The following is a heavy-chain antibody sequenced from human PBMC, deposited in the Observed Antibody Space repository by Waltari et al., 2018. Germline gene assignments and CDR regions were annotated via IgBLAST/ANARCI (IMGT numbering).Heavy chain of an antibody. J-gene: IGHJ4*02. D-gene: IGHD3-22*01. V-gene: IGHV4-38-2*01. CDR3: ERLPHSLRDYYDSSGYYYVGSFDY. CDR1: GYSISSGYY. CDR2: SYHSGGT. Sequence: QVQLQESGPGLVKPSETLSLTCAVSGYSISSGYYWGWIRQPTGKGLGWFGSSYHSGGTYSTPSLKGLVTISVDTSKNQFSLKLSSVTAADTSVYYCERLPHSLRDYYDSSGYYYVGSFDYWGQGTLVTVSS.